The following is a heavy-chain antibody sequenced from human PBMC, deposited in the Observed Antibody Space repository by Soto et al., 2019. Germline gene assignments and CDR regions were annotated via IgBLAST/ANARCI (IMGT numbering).Heavy chain of an antibody. D-gene: IGHD6-13*01. CDR3: ARQNRAAVGIVFD. CDR1: GGSISSSNYY. CDR2: IYYSGST. J-gene: IGHJ4*02. Sequence: SETLSLTCTVSGGSISSSNYYWGWIRQPPGKGLEWIGSIYYSGSTYYNPSLKSRVTISVDTSKNQFSLKLSSVTAADTAVYYCARQNRAAVGIVFDWGQGTLVTVSS. V-gene: IGHV4-39*01.